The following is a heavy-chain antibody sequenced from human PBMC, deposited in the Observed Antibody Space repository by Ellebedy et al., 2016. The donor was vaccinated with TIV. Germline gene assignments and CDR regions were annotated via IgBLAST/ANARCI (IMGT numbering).Heavy chain of an antibody. CDR2: IIPIFGTA. CDR3: ASLTGNDY. V-gene: IGHV1-69*06. J-gene: IGHJ4*02. D-gene: IGHD1-20*01. CDR1: GGTFSSYA. Sequence: AASVKVSCKAFGGTFSSYAINWVRQAPGPGLAWMGGIIPIFGTANYAQKFQGRVTITADKITSTAYMELSSLRAEDTAVYYCASLTGNDYWGQGTLVTVSS.